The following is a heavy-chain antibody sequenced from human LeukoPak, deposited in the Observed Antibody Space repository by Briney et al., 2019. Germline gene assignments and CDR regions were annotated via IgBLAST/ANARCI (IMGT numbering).Heavy chain of an antibody. Sequence: SVKVSCKASGGTFSSYAISWVRQAPGQGLEWMGGIIPIFGTANYAQKFQGRVAITADESTSTAYMELSSLRTEDTAVYYCARDYYDSSGYYNPWGQGTLVTVSS. D-gene: IGHD3-22*01. CDR3: ARDYYDSSGYYNP. CDR2: IIPIFGTA. CDR1: GGTFSSYA. J-gene: IGHJ5*02. V-gene: IGHV1-69*13.